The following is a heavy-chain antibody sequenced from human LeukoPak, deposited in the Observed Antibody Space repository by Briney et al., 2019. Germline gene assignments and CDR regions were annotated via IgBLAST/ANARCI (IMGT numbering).Heavy chain of an antibody. CDR2: IWYDGSNK. J-gene: IGHJ6*02. CDR3: ARYFGDPQGMDV. V-gene: IGHV3-33*01. CDR1: GFTFSSNG. D-gene: IGHD3-16*01. Sequence: GGSLRLSCATSGFTFSSNGMHWVRQAAGKGLEWVTFIWYDGSNKIYADSVKGRFTISRDNAKSSLYLQMNSLRDEDTAVYYCARYFGDPQGMDVWGQGTTVTVSS.